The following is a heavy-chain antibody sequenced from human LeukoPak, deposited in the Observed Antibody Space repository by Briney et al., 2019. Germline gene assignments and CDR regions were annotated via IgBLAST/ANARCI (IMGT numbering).Heavy chain of an antibody. V-gene: IGHV4-38-2*02. CDR2: IYHSGST. D-gene: IGHD3-10*01. CDR1: GYSISSGYF. Sequence: SETLSLTCTVSGYSISSGYFWGWIRQPPGKGLEWIGSIYHSGSTSYNPSLKSRLTISVDTSKNQFSLRLSSVTAADTAVHYCARARRSGGITLIRGVKDRGWFDSWGQGTLVTVSS. J-gene: IGHJ5*01. CDR3: ARARRSGGITLIRGVKDRGWFDS.